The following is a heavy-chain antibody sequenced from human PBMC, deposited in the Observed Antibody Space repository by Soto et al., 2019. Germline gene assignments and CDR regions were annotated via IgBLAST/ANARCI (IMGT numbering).Heavy chain of an antibody. CDR3: AINEGRDVSTFDY. V-gene: IGHV1-69*01. CDR1: GVIFTRYD. J-gene: IGHJ4*02. D-gene: IGHD3-10*02. Sequence: QVQLVQSGAEVKTPGSSVKVSCKASGVIFTRYDIRWVRQAPGQGLEWMGAIIPIFVTANYAQKVQGRVTITADATTSKAYMELSSLRSEDTAMYYCAINEGRDVSTFDYWGQGTLVTVSS. CDR2: IIPIFVTA.